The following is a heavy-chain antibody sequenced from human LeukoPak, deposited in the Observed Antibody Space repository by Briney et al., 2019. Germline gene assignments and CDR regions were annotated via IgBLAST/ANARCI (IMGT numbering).Heavy chain of an antibody. V-gene: IGHV3-23*01. CDR1: GFTFSSYA. J-gene: IGHJ5*02. CDR2: ISGSGGST. Sequence: GGSLRLSCAASGFTFSSYAMSWVRQAPGKGREWVSAISGSGGSTYYPDSVKGRFTIARDNSKNTLYLQMTSLRAEDTAVYYRAKGRMVRGVNWSDPWGQGTLVTVSS. D-gene: IGHD3-10*01. CDR3: AKGRMVRGVNWSDP.